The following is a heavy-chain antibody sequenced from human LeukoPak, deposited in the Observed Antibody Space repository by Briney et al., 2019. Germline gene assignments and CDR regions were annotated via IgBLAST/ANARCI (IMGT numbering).Heavy chain of an antibody. V-gene: IGHV1-69*06. J-gene: IGHJ6*03. CDR1: GGTFSSYA. Sequence: GASVKVSCKASGGTFSSYAISWVRQAPGQGLEWMGGIIPIFGTANYAQKFQGRVTITADKSTSTAYMELSSLRSDDTAVYYCARDGGYTYYYYYYMDVWGKGTTVTVSS. CDR2: IIPIFGTA. D-gene: IGHD3-22*01. CDR3: ARDGGYTYYYYYYMDV.